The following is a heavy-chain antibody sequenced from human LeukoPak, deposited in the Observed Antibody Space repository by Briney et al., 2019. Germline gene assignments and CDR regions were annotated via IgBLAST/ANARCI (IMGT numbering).Heavy chain of an antibody. CDR1: GFTFSSYA. CDR2: ISDNGGST. CDR3: AKGVVVAPDVTPFDY. D-gene: IGHD2-2*01. J-gene: IGHJ4*02. Sequence: PGGSLRLSCAASGFTFSSYAMTWVRQAPGKGLECVSLISDNGGSTDYADSVKGRFTISRDNSKNTLYLQMNSLRAEDTAVYYCAKGVVVAPDVTPFDYWGQGTLVTVSS. V-gene: IGHV3-23*01.